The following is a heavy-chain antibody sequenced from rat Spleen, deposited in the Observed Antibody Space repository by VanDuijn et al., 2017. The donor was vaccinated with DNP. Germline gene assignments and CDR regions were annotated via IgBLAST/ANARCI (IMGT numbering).Heavy chain of an antibody. V-gene: IGHV5-7*01. CDR1: GFTFSDYY. J-gene: IGHJ3*01. CDR3: ARPHSHNYGGFGY. CDR2: ITYDGGGT. Sequence: EVQLVESGGGLVQPGRSLKLSCAASGFTFSDYYMAWVRQTPTKGLEWVAYITYDGGGTYSRDSVRGRFTISRDNAKSTLYLQMNSLRSEDMATYYCARPHSHNYGGFGYWGRGTLVTVSS. D-gene: IGHD1-10*01.